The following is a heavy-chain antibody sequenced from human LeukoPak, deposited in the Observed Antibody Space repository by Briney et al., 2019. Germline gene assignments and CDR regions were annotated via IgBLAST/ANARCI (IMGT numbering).Heavy chain of an antibody. CDR1: GGSIYSYY. Sequence: SETLSLTCTVSGGSIYSYYYNWIRQPAGKGLEWIGRIYTSGSTNYNPSLKSRVTISVDTSKNQFSLKLSSVTAADTAVYYCARGFETSYRYTFYYWGQGTLVTVSS. V-gene: IGHV4-4*07. J-gene: IGHJ4*02. CDR3: ARGFETSYRYTFYY. D-gene: IGHD3-16*02. CDR2: IYTSGST.